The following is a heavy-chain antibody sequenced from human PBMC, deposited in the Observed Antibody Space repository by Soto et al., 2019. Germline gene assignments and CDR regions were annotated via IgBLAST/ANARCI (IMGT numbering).Heavy chain of an antibody. J-gene: IGHJ3*02. V-gene: IGHV1-46*01. Sequence: QVQLVQSGAEVRKPGASMKVSCKASGYTFTSYYIHWVRQAPGQGLEWMGLINPTGGSTSYAQKFQGRVTMTRDTSTSTVYMEMRSLRSEDTAVYYCARDGLGIAAAADAFDIWGQGTMVTVSA. D-gene: IGHD6-13*01. CDR3: ARDGLGIAAAADAFDI. CDR2: INPTGGST. CDR1: GYTFTSYY.